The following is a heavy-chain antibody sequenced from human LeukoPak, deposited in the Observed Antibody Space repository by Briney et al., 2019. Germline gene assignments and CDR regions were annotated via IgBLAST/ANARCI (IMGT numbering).Heavy chain of an antibody. D-gene: IGHD6-19*01. J-gene: IGHJ4*02. CDR3: ARGPRQNSSFYV. Sequence: PSETLSLTCTVSGGSISSSGYYWGWIRQPPGKGLEWIGEINHSGSTNYNPSLKSRVTISVDTSKNQFSLKLSSVTAADTAVYYCARGPRQNSSFYVWGQGTLVNVSS. V-gene: IGHV4-39*07. CDR2: INHSGST. CDR1: GGSISSSGYY.